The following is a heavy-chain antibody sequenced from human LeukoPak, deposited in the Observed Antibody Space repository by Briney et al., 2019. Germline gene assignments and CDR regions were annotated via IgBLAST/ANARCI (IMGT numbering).Heavy chain of an antibody. CDR2: ISYDGSNK. J-gene: IGHJ4*02. V-gene: IGHV3-30*18. CDR3: AKEYSSGWHGDY. D-gene: IGHD6-19*01. CDR1: GFTFSSYS. Sequence: GGSLRLSCAASGFTFSSYSMNWVRRAPGKGLEWVAVISYDGSNKYYADSVKGRFTISRDNSKNTLYLQMNSLRAEDTAVYYCAKEYSSGWHGDYWGQGTLVTVSS.